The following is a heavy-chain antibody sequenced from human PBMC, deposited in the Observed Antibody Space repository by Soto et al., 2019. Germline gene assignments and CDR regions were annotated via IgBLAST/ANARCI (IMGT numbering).Heavy chain of an antibody. CDR2: ISSSSSYI. CDR3: AREPTIYCSGGSCLYYYYGMDV. CDR1: GFTFSGYI. Sequence: GGSLRRCCAASGFTFSGYIMNWVRQAPGKGLGWVSSISSSSSYIYYADSVKGRFTISRDNAKNSLYLQMNSLRAEDTAVYYCAREPTIYCSGGSCLYYYYGMDVWGQGTTVTVSS. V-gene: IGHV3-21*01. D-gene: IGHD2-15*01. J-gene: IGHJ6*02.